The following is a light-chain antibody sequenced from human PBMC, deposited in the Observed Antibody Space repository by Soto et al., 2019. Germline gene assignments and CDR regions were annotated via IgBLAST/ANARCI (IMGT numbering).Light chain of an antibody. Sequence: QAALPQPASVSGYPGQSITISCTGTSSDVGNYNYVSWYQQHPGKAPKLMIYDVSNRPSGVSNRFSGSKSGITASLTISGLQAEDEADYYCSSYTSSSTYVFGTGTKVTVL. CDR3: SSYTSSSTYV. V-gene: IGLV2-14*01. CDR1: SSDVGNYNY. CDR2: DVS. J-gene: IGLJ1*01.